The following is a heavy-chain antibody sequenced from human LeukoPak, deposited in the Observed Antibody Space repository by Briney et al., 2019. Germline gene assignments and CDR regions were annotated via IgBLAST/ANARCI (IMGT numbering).Heavy chain of an antibody. V-gene: IGHV3-23*01. D-gene: IGHD2-15*01. CDR1: GFTFSSYA. CDR3: GRYCSGGSCYDY. Sequence: PGGSLRLSCAASGFTFSSYATSWVRQAPGKGLEWVSAISGSGGSTYYADSVKGRFTISRDNAKNTLYLQMNSLRAEDTAVYYCGRYCSGGSCYDYWGQGTLVTVSS. CDR2: ISGSGGST. J-gene: IGHJ4*02.